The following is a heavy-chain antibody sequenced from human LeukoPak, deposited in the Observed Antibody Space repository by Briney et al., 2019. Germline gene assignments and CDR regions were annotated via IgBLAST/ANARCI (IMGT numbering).Heavy chain of an antibody. Sequence: GGSLRLSCAASGFTFSDYYMSWIRQAPGKGPEWVSYISSSGSTIYYADSVKGRFTISRDNAKNSLYLQMNSLRAEDTAVYYCARDHCSSTSCYDGEYYYGMDVWGQGTTVTVSS. V-gene: IGHV3-11*01. CDR3: ARDHCSSTSCYDGEYYYGMDV. D-gene: IGHD2-2*01. CDR2: ISSSGSTI. CDR1: GFTFSDYY. J-gene: IGHJ6*02.